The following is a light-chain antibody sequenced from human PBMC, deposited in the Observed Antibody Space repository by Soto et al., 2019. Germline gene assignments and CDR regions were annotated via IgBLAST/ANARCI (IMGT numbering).Light chain of an antibody. CDR1: SRDVGGQNY. Sequence: QSVLTQPPSASGSPGQSVAISCTGNSRDVGGQNYVSWYQQHPGKAPKLIIYAVSNRPSGVPDRFSGSKSGNTASLTISGLRAEDEADYYCCSHAGNNNYVFGTGTKVTVL. CDR3: CSHAGNNNYV. CDR2: AVS. V-gene: IGLV2-8*01. J-gene: IGLJ1*01.